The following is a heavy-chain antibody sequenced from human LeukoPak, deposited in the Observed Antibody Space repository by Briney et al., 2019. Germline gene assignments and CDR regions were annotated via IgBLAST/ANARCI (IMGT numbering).Heavy chain of an antibody. Sequence: GRSLRLSCAASGFTFDNYAMNWVRQVPGKGLEWISLISWNSGTIGYADSVRGRFTISRDNANNFLYLQMNSLRAEDTALYYCARAYKDRSLAGKKEFFQHWGQGTLVTVSS. CDR3: ARAYKDRSLAGKKEFFQH. CDR2: ISWNSGTI. V-gene: IGHV3-9*01. J-gene: IGHJ1*01. D-gene: IGHD6-19*01. CDR1: GFTFDNYA.